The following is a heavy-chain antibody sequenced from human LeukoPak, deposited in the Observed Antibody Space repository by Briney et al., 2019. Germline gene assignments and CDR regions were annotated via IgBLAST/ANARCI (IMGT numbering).Heavy chain of an antibody. CDR1: GFTFRNHA. CDR2: ISGSGETT. V-gene: IGHV3-23*01. CDR3: AKDRDGGSTTRPKGFDY. D-gene: IGHD1-14*01. J-gene: IGHJ4*02. Sequence: GGSLRLSCAASGFTFRNHAMNWVRQAPGKGLEWVSVISGSGETTYYADSVKGRFTISRDNSQNTLYLQMSSLRGEDTALYYCAKDRDGGSTTRPKGFDYWGQGTPVTVSS.